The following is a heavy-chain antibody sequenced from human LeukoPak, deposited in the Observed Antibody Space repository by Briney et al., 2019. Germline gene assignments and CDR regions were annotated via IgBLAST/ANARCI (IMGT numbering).Heavy chain of an antibody. V-gene: IGHV3-48*01. CDR1: GFTFSSYS. J-gene: IGHJ3*02. CDR3: AREDSGYGYAFDI. CDR2: ISSSSRTT. Sequence: GGSLRLSCAASGFTFSSYSMNWVRQAPGKGLEWISYISSSSRTTYYADSVKGRFTISRDNAKNSLYLQMNSLKAEDTAVYYCAREDSGYGYAFDIWGQGTMVAVSS. D-gene: IGHD5-12*01.